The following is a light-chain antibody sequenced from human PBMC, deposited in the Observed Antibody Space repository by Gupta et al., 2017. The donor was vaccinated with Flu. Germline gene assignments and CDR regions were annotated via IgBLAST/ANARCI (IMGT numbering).Light chain of an antibody. CDR3: QKYNSYPPT. CDR2: AAS. CDR1: QDSGSY. J-gene: IGKJ4*02. V-gene: IGKV1-27*01. Sequence: PSSLAASVGDRVTITCRASQDSGSYLAWYQQKPGKRPKRLIYAASSTQSGVPPRFSGSGFGTAFTLTITSPQPDDVATYYCQKYNSYPPTFGGGTKVEIK.